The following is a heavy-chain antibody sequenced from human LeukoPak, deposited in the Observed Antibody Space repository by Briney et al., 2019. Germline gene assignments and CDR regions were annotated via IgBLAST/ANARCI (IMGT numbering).Heavy chain of an antibody. J-gene: IGHJ5*02. CDR2: IYTSGST. V-gene: IGHV4-61*02. Sequence: PSEALSLTCTVSGGSISSGSYYWSWIRQPAGKGLEWIGRIYTSGSTNYNPSLKSRVTISVDTSKNQFSLKLSSVTAADTAVYYCARVGPDGYSGSYYYSGWFDPWGQGTLVTVSS. D-gene: IGHD1-26*01. CDR3: ARVGPDGYSGSYYYSGWFDP. CDR1: GGSISSGSYY.